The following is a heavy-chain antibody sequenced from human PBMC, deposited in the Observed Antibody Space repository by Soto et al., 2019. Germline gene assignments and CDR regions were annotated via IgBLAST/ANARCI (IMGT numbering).Heavy chain of an antibody. V-gene: IGHV1-8*01. CDR1: GYTFTSYD. J-gene: IGHJ4*02. CDR3: ARNTIGGLGSYYGAIVY. D-gene: IGHD3-10*01. CDR2: MNPNSGNT. Sequence: ASVKVSCKASGYTFTSYDINWVRQATGQGLEWMGWMNPNSGNTGYAQKFQGRVTMNRNTSISTAYMELSSLRSEDTAVYYCARNTIGGLGSYYGAIVYWGQGTMVTVYS.